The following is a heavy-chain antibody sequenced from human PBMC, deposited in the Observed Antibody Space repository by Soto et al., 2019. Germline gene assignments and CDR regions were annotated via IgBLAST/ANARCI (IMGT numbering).Heavy chain of an antibody. J-gene: IGHJ6*02. CDR1: GFTFSSYS. CDR3: ARVLRYCTTGVCEFDGMDV. CDR2: ISSSSSYI. D-gene: IGHD2-8*01. V-gene: IGHV3-21*01. Sequence: PGGSLRLSCAASGFTFSSYSMNWVRQAPGKGLEWVSSISSSSSYIYYADSVKGRFTISRDNAKNSLYLQMNSQSAEGTAVYYCARVLRYCTTGVCEFDGMDVWGQGTTVTVS.